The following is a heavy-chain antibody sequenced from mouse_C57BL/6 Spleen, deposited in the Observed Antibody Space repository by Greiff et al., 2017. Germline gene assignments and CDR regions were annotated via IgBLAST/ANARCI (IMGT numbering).Heavy chain of an antibody. D-gene: IGHD1-1*01. Sequence: QVQLQQPGAELVKPGASVKLSCKASGYTFTSYWMQWVKQRPGQGLEWIGEIDPSDSYTNYNQKFKGKATLTVDTSSSTAYMQLSSLTSEDSAVYYCARGVVADYWGQGTTLTVSS. CDR3: ARGVVADY. V-gene: IGHV1-50*01. CDR2: IDPSDSYT. J-gene: IGHJ2*01. CDR1: GYTFTSYW.